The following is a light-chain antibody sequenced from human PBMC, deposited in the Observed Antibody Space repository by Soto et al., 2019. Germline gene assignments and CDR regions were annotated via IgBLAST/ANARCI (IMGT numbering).Light chain of an antibody. CDR1: QTVSNNY. V-gene: IGKV3-20*01. CDR3: QQYGSSFPWT. Sequence: EIFLTQSPDTLSLYPGEEPTLSCRPSQTVSNNYLAWCQQIPGQVPRVIMYGASSRATGIPDRFSGSGSGTDFTLSIRSLEPEDFAVYYCQQYGSSFPWTFGQGTKV. J-gene: IGKJ1*01. CDR2: GAS.